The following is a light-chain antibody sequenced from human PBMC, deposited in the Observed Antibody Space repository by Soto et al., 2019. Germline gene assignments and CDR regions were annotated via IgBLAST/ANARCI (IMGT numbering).Light chain of an antibody. V-gene: IGLV1-40*01. Sequence: QSVLTQPPSVSGGPGQRVTISCTGSSSNIGAGYDVHWYQQLPGTAPKLLIYGNNNRPSGVPDRFSGLKSGTSASLAITGLQAEDEADYYCQSYDSTLSGSKVFGTGTKVTVL. CDR3: QSYDSTLSGSKV. CDR2: GNN. J-gene: IGLJ1*01. CDR1: SSNIGAGYD.